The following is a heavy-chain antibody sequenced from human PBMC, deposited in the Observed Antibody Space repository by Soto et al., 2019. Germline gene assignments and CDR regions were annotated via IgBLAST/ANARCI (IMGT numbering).Heavy chain of an antibody. D-gene: IGHD1-26*01. CDR3: ARDFVVGGPTINYYYGMDV. CDR1: GFTGSSSQ. Sequence: PGGSQRLSCAASGFTGSSSQMTWVRQAPGKALEWVSVIYSAGTTYYADSVKGRFTISRDNSKNTLYLQMNSLGAEDTAVYYCARDFVVGGPTINYYYGMDVWGQGTTVTVSS. V-gene: IGHV3-66*01. J-gene: IGHJ6*02. CDR2: IYSAGTT.